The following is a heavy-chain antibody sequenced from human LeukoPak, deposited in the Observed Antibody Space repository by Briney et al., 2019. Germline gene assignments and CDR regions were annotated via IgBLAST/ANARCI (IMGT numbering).Heavy chain of an antibody. J-gene: IGHJ4*02. V-gene: IGHV3-49*03. CDR3: ARDLRAVAHDFDC. D-gene: IGHD6-19*01. CDR1: GFTFGDHG. Sequence: GGSLRLSCTASGFTFGDHGLNWFRQAPGEGLEWVGFIRSKAYGGTAKYAASVKGRFTISRDDSENIAYVEMNSLKSEDTAVYYCARDLRAVAHDFDCWGQGTLVTVSS. CDR2: IRSKAYGGTA.